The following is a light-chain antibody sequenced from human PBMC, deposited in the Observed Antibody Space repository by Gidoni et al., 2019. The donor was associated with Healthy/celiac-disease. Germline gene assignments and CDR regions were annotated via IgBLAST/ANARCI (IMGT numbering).Light chain of an antibody. V-gene: IGLV2-8*01. CDR1: SSDVGGYNY. Sequence: SAPTHPPTASGSPAHTVTISCTGTSSDVGGYNYVSWYQQHPGKAPKLMIYEVSKRPSGVPDRFSGSKSGNTASLTVSGLQAEDEADYYCSSYAGSNNLVFGGGTKLTVL. J-gene: IGLJ2*01. CDR2: EVS. CDR3: SSYAGSNNLV.